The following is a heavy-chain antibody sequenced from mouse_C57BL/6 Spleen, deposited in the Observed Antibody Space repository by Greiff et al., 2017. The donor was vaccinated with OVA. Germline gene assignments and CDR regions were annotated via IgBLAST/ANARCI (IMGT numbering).Heavy chain of an antibody. CDR2: IDPENGDT. V-gene: IGHV14-4*01. Sequence: EVQLQQSGAELVRPGASVKLSCTASGFNIKDDYMLWVKQRPEQGLEWIGWIDPENGDTEYASKFQGKATITADTSSNTAYLQLSSLTSEDTAVYYCTTQANLYFDDWGQGTTLTVSS. D-gene: IGHD4-1*01. J-gene: IGHJ2*01. CDR1: GFNIKDDY. CDR3: TTQANLYFDD.